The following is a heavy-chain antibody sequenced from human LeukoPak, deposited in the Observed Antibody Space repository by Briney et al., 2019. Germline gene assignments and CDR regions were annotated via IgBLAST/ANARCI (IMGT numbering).Heavy chain of an antibody. CDR1: SFNFSSST. Sequence: GGSLRLSCAASSFNFSSSTMNWVRQAPGKGLEWVSSISSSSSYINYADSVKGRFTISRDDAKNSLYLQMNSLRAEDTAVYYCARDGIFDYWGQGTLVTVSS. CDR2: ISSSSSYI. J-gene: IGHJ4*02. CDR3: ARDGIFDY. V-gene: IGHV3-21*01.